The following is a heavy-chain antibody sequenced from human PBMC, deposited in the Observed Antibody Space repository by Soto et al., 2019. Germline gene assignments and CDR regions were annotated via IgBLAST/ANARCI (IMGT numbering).Heavy chain of an antibody. Sequence: SVKVSCKASGGTFSSYAISWVRQAPGQGLEWMGGIIPIFGTANYAQKFQGRVTITADESTSTAYMELSSLRSEDTAVYYCAGGGRGYSYGYLHGMDVWGQGTTVTVSS. CDR1: GGTFSSYA. CDR2: IIPIFGTA. V-gene: IGHV1-69*13. D-gene: IGHD5-18*01. CDR3: AGGGRGYSYGYLHGMDV. J-gene: IGHJ6*02.